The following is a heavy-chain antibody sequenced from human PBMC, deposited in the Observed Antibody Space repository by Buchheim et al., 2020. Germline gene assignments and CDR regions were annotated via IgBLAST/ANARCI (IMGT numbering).Heavy chain of an antibody. Sequence: QVHLVQSETEVKEPGASLKVSCRTSGYTFTSYPLHWVRQAPGERLEWMGWINTGNGNTKYSPKFQGRVIITRDTSASTVYMQLTSLRSQDTAIYYCARVNYDWSRSYFAHYFDYWGQGTL. J-gene: IGHJ4*02. CDR3: ARVNYDWSRSYFAHYFDY. CDR1: GYTFTSYP. D-gene: IGHD3-9*01. V-gene: IGHV1-3*04. CDR2: INTGNGNT.